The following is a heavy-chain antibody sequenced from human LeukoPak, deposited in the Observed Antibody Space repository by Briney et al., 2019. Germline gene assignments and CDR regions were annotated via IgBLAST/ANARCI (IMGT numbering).Heavy chain of an antibody. CDR1: GYIFSDYY. Sequence: ASVEVSCKASGYIFSDYYMHWVRQAPGQGLEWMGWINPNSGGTNYAQKFQGRVTMTRDTSISTAYMELSRLRSDDTAVYYCARDCGSSSGWFDYWGQGTLVTVSS. CDR2: INPNSGGT. V-gene: IGHV1-2*02. CDR3: ARDCGSSSGWFDY. J-gene: IGHJ4*02. D-gene: IGHD6-19*01.